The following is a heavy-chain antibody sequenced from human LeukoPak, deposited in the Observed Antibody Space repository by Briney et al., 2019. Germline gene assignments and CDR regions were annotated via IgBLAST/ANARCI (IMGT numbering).Heavy chain of an antibody. D-gene: IGHD3-10*01. V-gene: IGHV3-15*01. CDR2: IKSKTDGGTT. Sequence: GGSLRLSCAASGFTFSNAWMSWVRQAPGKGLEWVGRIKSKTDGGTTDYAAPVKGRFTISRDDSKNTLYLQMNSLKTEDTAVYYCTSYMVRGVIPRVGFDYWGQGTLVTVSS. J-gene: IGHJ4*02. CDR1: GFTFSNAW. CDR3: TSYMVRGVIPRVGFDY.